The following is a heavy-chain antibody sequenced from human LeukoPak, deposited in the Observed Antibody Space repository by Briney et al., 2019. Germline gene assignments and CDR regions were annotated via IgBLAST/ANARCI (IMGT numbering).Heavy chain of an antibody. D-gene: IGHD3-22*01. J-gene: IGHJ6*02. CDR2: TYYRSKWYN. CDR3: ARAPDYYDSSAKFDYYGMDV. CDR1: GDSVSSNSAA. Sequence: SQTLSLTCAISGDSVSSNSAAWNWIRQSPSRGLEWLGRTYYRSKWYNDYAVSVKSRITINPDTSKNQFSLQLNSVTPEDTAVYYCARAPDYYDSSAKFDYYGMDVWGQGTTVTVCS. V-gene: IGHV6-1*01.